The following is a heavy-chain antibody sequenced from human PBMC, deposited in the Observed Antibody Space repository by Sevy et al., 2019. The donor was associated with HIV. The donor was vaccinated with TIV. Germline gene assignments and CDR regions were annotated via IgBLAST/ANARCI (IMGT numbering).Heavy chain of an antibody. J-gene: IGHJ4*02. CDR2: FSYSGNT. CDR3: ARESSSGWYFDY. D-gene: IGHD6-19*01. V-gene: IGHV4-59*01. CDR1: GGSISSFY. Sequence: SETLSLTCTVSGGSISSFYWSWIRQPPGKGLEWIGYFSYSGNTNYNPSLRSRVTISVDTSKNQFSLKLTSVTAADTAVYYCARESSSGWYFDYRGQGTLVTVSS.